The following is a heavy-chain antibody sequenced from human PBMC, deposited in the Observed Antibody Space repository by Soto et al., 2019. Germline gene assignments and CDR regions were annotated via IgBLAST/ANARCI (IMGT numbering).Heavy chain of an antibody. CDR2: INHSGST. CDR3: ARGHIVVVTAIRLAAFDI. Sequence: PSETLSLTCAVYGGSFSGYYWSWIRQPPGKGLEWIGEINHSGSTNYNPSLKSRVTISVDTSKNQFSLKLSSVTAADTAVYYCARGHIVVVTAIRLAAFDIWGQGTMVT. CDR1: GGSFSGYY. D-gene: IGHD2-21*02. J-gene: IGHJ3*02. V-gene: IGHV4-34*01.